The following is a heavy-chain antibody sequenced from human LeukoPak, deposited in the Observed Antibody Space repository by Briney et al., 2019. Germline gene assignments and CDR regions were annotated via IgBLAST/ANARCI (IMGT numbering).Heavy chain of an antibody. CDR1: GFTFSSYW. J-gene: IGHJ4*02. Sequence: GGSLRLSCAASGFTFSSYWMTWVRQAPGKGLEWVANINQDGSEKYYVDSVKGRFTISRDNAKNSLYLQMNSLRVEDTAVYYCARPYFGDYAGFDYWGQGTLVTVSS. CDR3: ARPYFGDYAGFDY. D-gene: IGHD3-3*01. V-gene: IGHV3-7*01. CDR2: INQDGSEK.